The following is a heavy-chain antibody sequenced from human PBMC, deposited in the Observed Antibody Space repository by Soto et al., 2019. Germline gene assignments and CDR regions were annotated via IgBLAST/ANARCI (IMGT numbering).Heavy chain of an antibody. J-gene: IGHJ5*02. V-gene: IGHV3-23*01. CDR2: ISASGGST. D-gene: IGHD4-17*01. CDR3: AKGKVTSFLNWFDP. Sequence: HPGGSLRLSCAASGFTFSSYAMSWVRQAPGMGLAWVSGISASGGSTYYADSVKGRFSISRDNSKNTLYLQMNSLRAEDTAVYYCAKGKVTSFLNWFDPWGQGTLVTVSS. CDR1: GFTFSSYA.